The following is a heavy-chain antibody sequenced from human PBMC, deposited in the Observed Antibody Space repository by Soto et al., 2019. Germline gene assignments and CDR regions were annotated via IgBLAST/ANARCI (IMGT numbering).Heavy chain of an antibody. J-gene: IGHJ6*02. D-gene: IGHD6-13*01. Sequence: ASVKVSCKASGYTFTSYGISWVRQAPGQGLEWMGWISAYNGNTNYAQKLQGRVTMTTDTSTSTAYMELRSLRSDDTAVYYCASSSVSRTYYYYGMDVWGQGTTVTVS. V-gene: IGHV1-18*01. CDR2: ISAYNGNT. CDR3: ASSSVSRTYYYYGMDV. CDR1: GYTFTSYG.